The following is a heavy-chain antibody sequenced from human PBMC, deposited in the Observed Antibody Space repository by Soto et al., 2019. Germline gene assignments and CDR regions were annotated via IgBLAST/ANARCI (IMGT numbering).Heavy chain of an antibody. Sequence: GPMKTSETLSLTCTVSGASISGFYWSWIRKSAGKGLEWIGRIYATGTTDYNPSLKSRVMMSVDTSKKQFSLKLRSVTAADTAVYYCVRDGTKTLRDWFDPWGQGISVTVSS. CDR3: VRDGTKTLRDWFDP. J-gene: IGHJ5*02. D-gene: IGHD1-1*01. CDR2: IYATGTT. CDR1: GASISGFY. V-gene: IGHV4-4*07.